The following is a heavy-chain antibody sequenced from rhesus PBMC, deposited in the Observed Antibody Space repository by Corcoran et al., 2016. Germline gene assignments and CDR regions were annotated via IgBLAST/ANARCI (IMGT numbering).Heavy chain of an antibody. Sequence: VQLVESGGGLAKPGGSLRLSCAASGFTLSGYWVHWVRQEPGKWLEGISGIKIAVMSTYFADSVNGRFTISRENAKNTLFLQMDGLRADDTAVYYCAVQYSNFGGWYFDLWGPGTPITISS. D-gene: IGHD4-23*01. CDR1: GFTLSGYW. CDR2: IKIAVMST. V-gene: IGHV3-14*01. J-gene: IGHJ2*01. CDR3: AVQYSNFGGWYFDL.